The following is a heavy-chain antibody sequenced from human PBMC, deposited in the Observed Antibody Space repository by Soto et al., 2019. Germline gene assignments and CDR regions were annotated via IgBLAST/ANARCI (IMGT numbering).Heavy chain of an antibody. CDR2: IYTSGST. CDR3: ARSVVLTDPYYFDY. V-gene: IGHV4-4*07. CDR1: GGSISSYY. D-gene: IGHD3-9*01. Sequence: KASETLSLTCTVSGGSISSYYWSWIRQPAGKGLEWIGRIYTSGSTNYNPSLKSRVTMSVDPSKNQFSLKLSSVTAADTAVYYCARSVVLTDPYYFDYWGQGTLVTSPQ. J-gene: IGHJ4*02.